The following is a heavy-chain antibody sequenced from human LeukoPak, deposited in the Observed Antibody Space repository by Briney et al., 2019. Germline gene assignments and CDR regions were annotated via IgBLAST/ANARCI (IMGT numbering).Heavy chain of an antibody. Sequence: GGSLRLSCGASGFTFRNYAMSWVRQAPGKGLDWAATINERGDNTYYADSVKGRFAISRDNSRDTLYLQMNSLRADDTAMYYCVRDRPGDGYNSDWGQGTLVTVSS. CDR2: INERGDNT. V-gene: IGHV3-23*01. D-gene: IGHD5-24*01. CDR1: GFTFRNYA. CDR3: VRDRPGDGYNSD. J-gene: IGHJ4*02.